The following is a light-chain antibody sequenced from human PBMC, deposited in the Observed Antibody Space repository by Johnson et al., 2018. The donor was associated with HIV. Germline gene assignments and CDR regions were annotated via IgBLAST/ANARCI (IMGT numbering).Light chain of an antibody. CDR1: SSNIGNNY. J-gene: IGLJ1*01. Sequence: QSVLTQPPSVSAAPGQKVTISCSGSSSNIGNNYVSWYQHLPGTAPKLLIFENNKRPSGIPDRFSGAKSGASATLGITRLQTGDEADYYCGTWDISLSAGGVFGPGTKVTVL. V-gene: IGLV1-51*02. CDR3: GTWDISLSAGGV. CDR2: ENN.